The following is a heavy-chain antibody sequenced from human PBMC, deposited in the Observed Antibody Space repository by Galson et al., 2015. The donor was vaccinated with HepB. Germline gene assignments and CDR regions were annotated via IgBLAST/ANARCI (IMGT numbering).Heavy chain of an antibody. CDR3: AICSGYLELGYYYMDV. CDR2: IIPILGIA. Sequence: SVKVSCKASGGTFSSYAISWVRQAPGQGLEWMGGIIPILGIANYAQKFQGRVTITADKSTSTAYMELSSLRSEDTAVYYCAICSGYLELGYYYMDVWGKGTTVTVSS. J-gene: IGHJ6*03. CDR1: GGTFSSYA. V-gene: IGHV1-69*10. D-gene: IGHD3-22*01.